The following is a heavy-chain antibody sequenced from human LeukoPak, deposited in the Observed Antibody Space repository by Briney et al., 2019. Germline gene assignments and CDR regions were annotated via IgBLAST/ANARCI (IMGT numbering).Heavy chain of an antibody. CDR2: EQKDGSYK. D-gene: IGHD3-16*01. V-gene: IGHV3-30*02. Sequence: GGSLRLSCATSEFSFSSHGMHWARQAPGKGLEWVAFEQKDGSYKKYADSVKGRFTVSRDNSKNTLYLEMNSLRVEDTAVYYCANIPNSFGPDYWGQGSLVTVSS. CDR3: ANIPNSFGPDY. CDR1: EFSFSSHG. J-gene: IGHJ4*02.